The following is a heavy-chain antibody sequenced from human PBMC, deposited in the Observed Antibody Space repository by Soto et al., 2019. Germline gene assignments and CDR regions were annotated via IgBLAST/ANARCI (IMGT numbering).Heavy chain of an antibody. CDR3: ARGYCSSTSCYLDGGAYYYYGMDV. CDR1: GYTFTGYY. D-gene: IGHD2-2*01. V-gene: IGHV1-2*04. CDR2: INPNSGGT. J-gene: IGHJ6*02. Sequence: ASVKVSCKASGYTFTGYYMHWVRQAPGQGLEWMGWINPNSGGTNYAQKFQGWVTMTRDTSISTAYMELSRLRSDDTAVYYCARGYCSSTSCYLDGGAYYYYGMDVSGQGPTVTVYS.